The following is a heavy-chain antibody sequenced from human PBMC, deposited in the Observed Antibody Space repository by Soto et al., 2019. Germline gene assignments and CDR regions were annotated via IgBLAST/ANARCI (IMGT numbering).Heavy chain of an antibody. D-gene: IGHD3-10*01. CDR1: GGTFSSYT. V-gene: IGHV1-69*02. CDR3: ARVYYGSGRGWFDP. CDR2: IIPILGIA. Sequence: QVQLVQSGAEVKKPGSSVKVSCKASGGTFSSYTISWVRQAPGQGLEWMGRIIPILGIANYGQKFQGRVTITADKSTSTAYMELSSLRSEDTAVYYCARVYYGSGRGWFDPWGQGTLVTVSS. J-gene: IGHJ5*02.